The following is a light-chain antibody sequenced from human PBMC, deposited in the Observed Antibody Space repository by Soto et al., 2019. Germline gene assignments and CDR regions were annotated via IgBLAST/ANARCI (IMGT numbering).Light chain of an antibody. CDR1: QDISNY. CDR3: QQSYFTPT. CDR2: GAS. V-gene: IGKV1-39*01. J-gene: IGKJ1*01. Sequence: DIQMTQSPSSLSASVGDRVTITCQASQDISNYLNWYQQKPGKAPKLLIFGASNLQSGVPSRFSGSGSGTDFTLTISGVQHEDFATYYCQQSYFTPTFGQGTKVDI.